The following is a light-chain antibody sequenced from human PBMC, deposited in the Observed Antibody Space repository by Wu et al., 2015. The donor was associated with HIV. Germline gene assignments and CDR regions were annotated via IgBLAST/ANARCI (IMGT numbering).Light chain of an antibody. Sequence: EIVLTQSPGTLSLSPGERATLSCRASQSVSSSYLAWYQQKPGQAPRLLIYGASSRATGIPQRFSGSASGTDFTLTISGLEPEDFAVYYCQQYGTSPITFGGGTKVEIK. CDR2: GAS. J-gene: IGKJ4*01. CDR3: QQYGTSPIT. V-gene: IGKV3-20*01. CDR1: QSVSSSY.